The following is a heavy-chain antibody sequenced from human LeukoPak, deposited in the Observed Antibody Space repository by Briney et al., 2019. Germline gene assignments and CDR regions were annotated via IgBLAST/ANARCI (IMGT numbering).Heavy chain of an antibody. D-gene: IGHD3-16*01. V-gene: IGHV3-33*01. Sequence: GRSLRLSCAASGFTFDTHGMHWVRQAPGKGLEWVAVIWYDGSNTYYADSVKGRFTISRDNSRNTLFLQMNSLRAEDTALYYCARDVFADSSGGSFDYWGQGTPVTVSS. CDR1: GFTFDTHG. CDR3: ARDVFADSSGGSFDY. J-gene: IGHJ4*02. CDR2: IWYDGSNT.